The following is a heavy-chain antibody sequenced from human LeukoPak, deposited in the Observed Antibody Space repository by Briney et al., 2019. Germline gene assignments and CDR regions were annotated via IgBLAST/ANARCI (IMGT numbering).Heavy chain of an antibody. CDR1: GFTFSSYW. CDR2: IKQDGSEK. D-gene: IGHD3-3*01. V-gene: IGHV3-7*01. Sequence: GGSLRLSCAASGFTFSSYWMIWVRQAPGKGLEWVANIKQDGSEKYYVDSVKGRFTISRDNAKNSLYLQMNSLRAEDTAVYYCARPQSPITIFGFYYYYYGMDVWGEGTTVTVPS. J-gene: IGHJ6*04. CDR3: ARPQSPITIFGFYYYYYGMDV.